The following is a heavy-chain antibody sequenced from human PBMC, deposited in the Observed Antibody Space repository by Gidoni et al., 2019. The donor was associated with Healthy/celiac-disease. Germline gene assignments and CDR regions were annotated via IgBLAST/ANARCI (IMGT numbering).Heavy chain of an antibody. CDR2: INPNSGGT. CDR3: ARDLMASGIPFDY. V-gene: IGHV1-2*02. J-gene: IGHJ4*02. CDR1: GYSLTGYY. Sequence: QVQLVQSGAAVQQPGASVKVSCQASGYSLTGYYMHWVRLAQGQGLEWMGWINPNSGGTNYAQNFQGRVTMTRDTSISTAYMELSRLRSDDTAVYYCARDLMASGIPFDYWGQGTLVTVSS. D-gene: IGHD3-10*01.